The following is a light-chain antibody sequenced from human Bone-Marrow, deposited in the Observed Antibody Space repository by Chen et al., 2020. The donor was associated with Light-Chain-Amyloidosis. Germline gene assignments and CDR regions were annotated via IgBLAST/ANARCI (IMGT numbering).Light chain of an antibody. CDR3: QSYVAGNPWV. Sequence: FLLTPPHSVSESPGKTLTTPCTRRSGSIATNFVQWYQQRPGSPPTTLILMNDQRPSGVPDRFSGSIDSSSNSASLTISGLKPEDEADYYCQSYVAGNPWVFGGGTKVTVL. V-gene: IGLV6-57*01. CDR1: SGSIATNF. CDR2: MND. J-gene: IGLJ3*02.